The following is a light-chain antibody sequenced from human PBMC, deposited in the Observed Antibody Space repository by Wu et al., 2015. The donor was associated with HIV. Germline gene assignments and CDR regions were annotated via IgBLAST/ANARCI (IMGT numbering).Light chain of an antibody. CDR3: QQYTNWPLT. Sequence: EIVLTQSPTTLSLSPGERATLSCRASHSVSSSLAWYQQTPGQAPRLLIYDAFNRATDIPARFSGSGSVTDFTLTISSLEPEDFAVYYCQQYTNWPLTFGQGTRLEIK. V-gene: IGKV3-11*01. J-gene: IGKJ5*01. CDR1: HSVSSS. CDR2: DAF.